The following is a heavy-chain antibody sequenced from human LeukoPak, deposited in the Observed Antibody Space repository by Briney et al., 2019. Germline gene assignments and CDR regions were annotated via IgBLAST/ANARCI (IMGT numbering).Heavy chain of an antibody. CDR2: IIPIFGTA. Sequence: SVKVSCKASGGTFSSYAISWVRQAPGQGLEWMGGIIPIFGTANYAQKFQGRVTITTDESTSTAYMELSSLRSEDTAVYYCARTAIFGVVIAYFDYWGQGTLVTASS. V-gene: IGHV1-69*05. CDR1: GGTFSSYA. J-gene: IGHJ4*02. CDR3: ARTAIFGVVIAYFDY. D-gene: IGHD3-3*01.